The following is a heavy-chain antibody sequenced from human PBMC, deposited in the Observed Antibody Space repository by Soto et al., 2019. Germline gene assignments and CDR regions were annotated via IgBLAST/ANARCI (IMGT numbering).Heavy chain of an antibody. Sequence: VGSLRLSCAASGFTFSSYAMSWVRQAPGKGLEWVSAISGSGGSTYYADSVKGRFTISRDNSKNTLYLQMNSLRAEDTAVYYCAKPYSSGYYGGAFDIWGQGTMVTVSS. CDR1: GFTFSSYA. CDR3: AKPYSSGYYGGAFDI. V-gene: IGHV3-23*01. J-gene: IGHJ3*02. CDR2: ISGSGGST. D-gene: IGHD3-22*01.